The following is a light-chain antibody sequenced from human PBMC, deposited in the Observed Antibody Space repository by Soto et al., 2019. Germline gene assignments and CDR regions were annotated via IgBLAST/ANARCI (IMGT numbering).Light chain of an antibody. CDR2: GAS. CDR3: QQYGSSPVA. Sequence: EIVLTQSPGTLSLSPGERATLSCRASQSVSSSYLAWYQQKPGQAPRLLIYGASSRATGIPDRFSGRGSGTDFTLTISRLEPEDFAVYYCQQYGSSPVAFGQGTKVDIK. CDR1: QSVSSSY. J-gene: IGKJ1*01. V-gene: IGKV3-20*01.